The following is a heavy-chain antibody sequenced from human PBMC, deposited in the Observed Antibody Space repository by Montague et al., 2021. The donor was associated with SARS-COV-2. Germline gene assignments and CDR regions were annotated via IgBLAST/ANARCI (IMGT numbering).Heavy chain of an antibody. V-gene: IGHV4-61*09. J-gene: IGHJ6*02. D-gene: IGHD3/OR15-3a*01. Sequence: TLSLTCTVSGGSISSGGHYWTWVRRPAGKGLEWIGHIQADGTTNYKFSLRSRLTFSVDTYKNLLSLTLRSLTATDTAIYYCARHRPESCKISPGLAGRSAKVGCSASGMDVWGQGTAVTVSS. CDR2: IQADGTT. CDR1: GGSISSGGHY. CDR3: ARHRPESCKISPGLAGRSAKVGCSASGMDV.